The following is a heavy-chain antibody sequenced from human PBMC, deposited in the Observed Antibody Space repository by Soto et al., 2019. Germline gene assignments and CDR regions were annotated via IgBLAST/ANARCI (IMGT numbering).Heavy chain of an antibody. D-gene: IGHD6-13*01. Sequence: SVKVSCTASGFTFTSSAVQWVRQARGQRLEWIGWIVVGSGNTNYAQKFQERVTITRDMSTSTAYMELSSLRSEDTAVYYCAARASSWYEVYWGQGTLVTVSS. CDR1: GFTFTSSA. V-gene: IGHV1-58*01. CDR2: IVVGSGNT. CDR3: AARASSWYEVY. J-gene: IGHJ4*02.